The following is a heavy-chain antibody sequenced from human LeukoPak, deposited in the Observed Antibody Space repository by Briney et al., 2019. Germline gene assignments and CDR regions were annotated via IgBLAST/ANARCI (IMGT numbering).Heavy chain of an antibody. V-gene: IGHV1-24*01. Sequence: GASVKVSCKVSGYTLTELSMHWVRQAPGKGLEWMGGFDPEDGETIYAQKFQGRVTMTEDTSTDTAYMELSSLRSEDAAVYYCATLRGYSYGPYFDYWGQGTLVTVSS. CDR2: FDPEDGET. CDR3: ATLRGYSYGPYFDY. CDR1: GYTLTELS. J-gene: IGHJ4*02. D-gene: IGHD5-18*01.